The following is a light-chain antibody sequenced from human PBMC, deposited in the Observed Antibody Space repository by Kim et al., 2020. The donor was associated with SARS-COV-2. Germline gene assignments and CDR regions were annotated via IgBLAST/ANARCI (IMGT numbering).Light chain of an antibody. J-gene: IGKJ2*01. CDR2: KAS. V-gene: IGKV1-5*03. CDR3: QQYDSHPYT. CDR1: QSVSSW. Sequence: DIQMTQSPSTLSASVGDGVTITCRASQSVSSWLAWYQQKPGKAPKLLIYKASTLEGGVPSRFSGRGSGTEFTLTINTLQPDDFATYSCQQYDSHPYTFGQGTKLEI.